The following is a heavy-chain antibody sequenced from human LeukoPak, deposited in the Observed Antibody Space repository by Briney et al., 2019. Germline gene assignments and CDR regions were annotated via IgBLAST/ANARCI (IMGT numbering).Heavy chain of an antibody. D-gene: IGHD3-10*01. V-gene: IGHV1-69*02. CDR3: AANPLYYYGSGSPRFDY. Sequence: SVKVSCKASGGTFSSYTISWVRQAPGQGLEWMGRIIPILGIANYAQKFQGRVTITADKSTSTAYMELSSLRSEDTAVYYCAANPLYYYGSGSPRFDYWGQGTLVTVSS. CDR2: IIPILGIA. J-gene: IGHJ4*02. CDR1: GGTFSSYT.